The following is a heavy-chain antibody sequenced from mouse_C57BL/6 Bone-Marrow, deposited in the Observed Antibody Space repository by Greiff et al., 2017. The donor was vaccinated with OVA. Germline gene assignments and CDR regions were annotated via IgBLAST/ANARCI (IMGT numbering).Heavy chain of an antibody. CDR3: ARDTTVVDAYYFDY. J-gene: IGHJ2*01. CDR1: GYTFTSYW. V-gene: IGHV1-50*01. D-gene: IGHD1-1*01. CDR2: IDPSDSYT. Sequence: QVQLQQSGAELVKPGASVKLSCKASGYTFTSYWMQWVKQRPGQGLEWIGEIDPSDSYTNYNQKFKGKATLTVDTSSSTAYMQLSSLTSEDSAVYYCARDTTVVDAYYFDYWGQGTTLTVSS.